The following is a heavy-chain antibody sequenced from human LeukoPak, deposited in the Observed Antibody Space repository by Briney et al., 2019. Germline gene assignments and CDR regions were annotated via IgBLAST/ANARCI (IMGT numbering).Heavy chain of an antibody. CDR1: GGSFSGYY. J-gene: IGHJ4*02. V-gene: IGHV4-34*01. CDR3: ARGVDRGWPNYFDH. D-gene: IGHD1-14*01. CDR2: IYHSGST. Sequence: PSETLSLTCAVYGGSFSGYYWSWIRQPPGKGLEWIGYIYHSGSTYYNPSLKSRVTISVDRSKNQFYLKLSSVTAADTDVYYCARGVDRGWPNYFDHWGQGTLVTVSS.